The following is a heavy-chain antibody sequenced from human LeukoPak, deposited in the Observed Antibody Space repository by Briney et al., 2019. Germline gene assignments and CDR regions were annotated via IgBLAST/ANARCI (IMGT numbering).Heavy chain of an antibody. D-gene: IGHD6-6*01. J-gene: IGHJ4*02. CDR1: GYTFTGYY. V-gene: IGHV1-2*02. Sequence: GASVKVSCKASGYTFTGYYMHWVRQAPGQGLEWMGWINPNSGGTNYAQKFQGRVTMTRDTSTSTVYMELSSLRSEDTAVYYCARDLGDSAYSSSTQDYWGQGTLVTVSS. CDR3: ARDLGDSAYSSSTQDY. CDR2: INPNSGGT.